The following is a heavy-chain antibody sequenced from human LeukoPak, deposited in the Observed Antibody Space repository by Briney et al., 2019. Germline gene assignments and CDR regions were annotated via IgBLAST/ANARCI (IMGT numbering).Heavy chain of an antibody. V-gene: IGHV3-21*04. J-gene: IGHJ6*02. D-gene: IGHD4-17*01. CDR2: FTSRSGTI. CDR1: GFTFSSYS. CDR3: ARDMNDYGDYYYYGMDV. Sequence: GGSLRLSCVASGFTFSSYSMNWVRQAPGKGLEWVSSFTSRSGTIYYADSVKGRFTISRDSSKNTLYLQMNSLRAEDTAVYYCARDMNDYGDYYYYGMDVWGQGTTVTVSS.